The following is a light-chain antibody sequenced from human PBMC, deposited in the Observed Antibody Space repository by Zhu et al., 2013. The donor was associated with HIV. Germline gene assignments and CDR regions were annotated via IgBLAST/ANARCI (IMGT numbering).Light chain of an antibody. Sequence: EIVLTQSPGTLSLSPGETATLSCRASHRVSSAYLAWYQQIPGQAPRLLISGTSNRATGIPDRFSGSGSGTDFTLTISGVEPEDFAKYYCQQYDTSTPMYTFGQGTNLEXK. CDR2: GTS. CDR3: QQYDTSTPMYT. V-gene: IGKV3-20*01. J-gene: IGKJ2*01. CDR1: HRVSSAY.